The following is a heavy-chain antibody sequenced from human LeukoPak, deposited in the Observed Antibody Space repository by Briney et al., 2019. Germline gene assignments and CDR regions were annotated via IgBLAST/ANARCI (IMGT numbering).Heavy chain of an antibody. CDR2: INSGSSDK. CDR1: GFTFSLYA. D-gene: IGHD3-3*01. V-gene: IGHV3-21*05. CDR3: ARDTYEPGLIDF. J-gene: IGHJ4*02. Sequence: GGSLRLSCAASGFTFSLYAMNWVRQAPGKGLEWVSYINSGSSDKHYTESVRGRFTISRDNAKKTLYLQMNSLSAEDTAVYFCARDTYEPGLIDFWGQGTLVSVSS.